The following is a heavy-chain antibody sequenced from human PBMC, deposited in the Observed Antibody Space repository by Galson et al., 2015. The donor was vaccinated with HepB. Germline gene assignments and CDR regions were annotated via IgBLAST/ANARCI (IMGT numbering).Heavy chain of an antibody. V-gene: IGHV5-51*03. D-gene: IGHD6-13*01. CDR2: IYPGDSDT. CDR3: ATQGYSSNWYLGSQSGDWFDP. CDR1: GYSFTNYW. J-gene: IGHJ5*02. Sequence: QSGAEVKKPGESLKISCKGSGYSFTNYWIGWVRQMPGKGLEWMGIIYPGDSDTRYSPSFQGQVTISADKSISTAYLQWSSLKASDTAMYYRATQGYSSNWYLGSQSGDWFDPWGQGTLVTVSS.